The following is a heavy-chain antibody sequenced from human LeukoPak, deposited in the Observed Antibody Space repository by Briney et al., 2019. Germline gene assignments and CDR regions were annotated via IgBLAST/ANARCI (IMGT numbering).Heavy chain of an antibody. J-gene: IGHJ4*02. V-gene: IGHV3-33*01. Sequence: GGSLGLSCAASGFTFSSYGMHWVRQAPGKGLEWVAVIWYDGSNKYYADSVKGRFTISRDNSKNTLYLQMNSLRAEDTAVYYCARGGGYCSSTSCPPFDYWGQGTLVTVSS. D-gene: IGHD2-2*01. CDR2: IWYDGSNK. CDR1: GFTFSSYG. CDR3: ARGGGYCSSTSCPPFDY.